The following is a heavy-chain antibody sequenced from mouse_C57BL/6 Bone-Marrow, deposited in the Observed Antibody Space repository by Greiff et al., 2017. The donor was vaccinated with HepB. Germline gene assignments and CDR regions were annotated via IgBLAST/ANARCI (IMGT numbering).Heavy chain of an antibody. D-gene: IGHD2-3*01. CDR1: GYTFTSYW. CDR3: ARGWLLPYYAMDY. J-gene: IGHJ4*01. Sequence: QVQLQQPGAELVKPGASVKLSCKASGYTFTSYWMHWVKQRPGQGLEWIGMIHPNSGSTNYNEKFKSKATLTVDKSSSTAYMQLSSPTSEDSAVYYCARGWLLPYYAMDYWGQGTSVTVSS. V-gene: IGHV1-64*01. CDR2: IHPNSGST.